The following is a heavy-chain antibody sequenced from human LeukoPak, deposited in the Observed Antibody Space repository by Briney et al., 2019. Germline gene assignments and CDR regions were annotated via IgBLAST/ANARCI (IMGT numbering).Heavy chain of an antibody. CDR2: MSGSGSNT. Sequence: PGGFLRLSCAASGFTFSGYVMSWVRQAPGKGLEWVSAMSGSGSNTYYADSLKGRFTISRDNFKSTLYLQMNSLRVEDTAVYYCAKGFNWFDPWGQGTLVTVSS. CDR1: GFTFSGYV. J-gene: IGHJ5*02. CDR3: AKGFNWFDP. V-gene: IGHV3-23*01.